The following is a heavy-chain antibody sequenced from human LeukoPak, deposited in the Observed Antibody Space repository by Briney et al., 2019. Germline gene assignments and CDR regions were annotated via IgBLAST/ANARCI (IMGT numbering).Heavy chain of an antibody. Sequence: GGSLRLSCAAFGFTFSSYAMHWVRQAPGKGLEWVAVISYDGSNKYYADSVKGRFTISRDNSKNTLYLQMNSLRAEDTAVYYCARDYTVYGSPLGLYYWGQGTLVTVSS. CDR2: ISYDGSNK. D-gene: IGHD3-10*01. V-gene: IGHV3-30*04. J-gene: IGHJ4*02. CDR1: GFTFSSYA. CDR3: ARDYTVYGSPLGLYY.